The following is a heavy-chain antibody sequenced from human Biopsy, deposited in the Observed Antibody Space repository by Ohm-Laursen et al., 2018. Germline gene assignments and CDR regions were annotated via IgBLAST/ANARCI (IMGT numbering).Heavy chain of an antibody. CDR3: ARLYRLDDYWNDDPPDAFDV. CDR2: ISEGGST. CDR1: GASFSGDY. J-gene: IGHJ3*01. V-gene: IGHV4-59*01. Sequence: SETLSLTCTVSGASFSGDYWSWIRQSPGRGLEWIGSISEGGSTYYNPSLRGRVTISVDASKNQFSLKLSSVTAADMAVFFCARLYRLDDYWNDDPPDAFDVWAQGTMVTVSS. D-gene: IGHD3-3*01.